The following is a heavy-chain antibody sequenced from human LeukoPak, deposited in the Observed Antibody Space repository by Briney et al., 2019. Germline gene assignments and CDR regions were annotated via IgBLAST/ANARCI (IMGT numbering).Heavy chain of an antibody. J-gene: IGHJ4*02. Sequence: TGGSLRLSCVDSGFTFRTYDMTWVRQAQGKGMEWVSGISSSGDDTYYADSVKGRFTISRDNSKNTVYLQMNSLRADDTAVYYCARGPWIAAAGTVGDYWGQGTLVAVSS. CDR2: ISSSGDDT. V-gene: IGHV3-23*01. CDR3: ARGPWIAAAGTVGDY. CDR1: GFTFRTYD. D-gene: IGHD6-13*01.